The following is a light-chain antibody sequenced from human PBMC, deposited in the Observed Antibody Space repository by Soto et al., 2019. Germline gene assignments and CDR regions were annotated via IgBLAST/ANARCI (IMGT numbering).Light chain of an antibody. Sequence: DLQMTHSPSTLSASVGVTVPITCRASQSISSWLAWYQQKPGKAPKLLIYDASSLESGVPSRFSGSGSGTEFTLTISSLQPEDFATYYCQQYNSYSPTFGQGTKVDIK. CDR1: QSISSW. J-gene: IGKJ1*01. CDR2: DAS. V-gene: IGKV1-5*01. CDR3: QQYNSYSPT.